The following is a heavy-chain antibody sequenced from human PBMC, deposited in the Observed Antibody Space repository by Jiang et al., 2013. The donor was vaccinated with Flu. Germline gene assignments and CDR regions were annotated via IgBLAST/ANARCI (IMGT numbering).Heavy chain of an antibody. Sequence: TSGMCVSWIRQPPGKALEWLALIDWDDDKYYSTSLKTRLTISKDTSKNQVVLTMTNMDPVDTATYYCARNQCGYYYFDYWGQGTLVTVSS. CDR3: ARNQCGYYYFDY. J-gene: IGHJ4*02. CDR1: TSGMC. D-gene: IGHD6-25*01. CDR2: IDWDDDK. V-gene: IGHV2-70*01.